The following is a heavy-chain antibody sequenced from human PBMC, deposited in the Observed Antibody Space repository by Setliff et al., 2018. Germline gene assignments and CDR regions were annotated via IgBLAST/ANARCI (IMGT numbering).Heavy chain of an antibody. Sequence: GGSLRLSCAASGFTFSSYAMSWVRQAPGKGLEWVAVIWYDGSNKYYADSVKGRFTISRDNAKNSLYLQMNSLRAEDTAVYYCARDPNSGSYWNYYYYMDVWGKGTTVTVSS. D-gene: IGHD1-26*01. J-gene: IGHJ6*03. V-gene: IGHV3-33*08. CDR3: ARDPNSGSYWNYYYYMDV. CDR1: GFTFSSYA. CDR2: IWYDGSNK.